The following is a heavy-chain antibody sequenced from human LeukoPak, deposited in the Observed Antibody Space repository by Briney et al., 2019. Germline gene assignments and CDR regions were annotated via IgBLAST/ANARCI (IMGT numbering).Heavy chain of an antibody. D-gene: IGHD2-2*01. CDR1: GYTFTGYY. CDR3: ASLEAVRYCSSTSCRHFDY. V-gene: IGHV1-2*06. CDR2: INPNSGGT. Sequence: ASVKVSCKASGYTFTGYYIHWVRQAPGQGLEWMARINPNSGGTNYAQKFQGRVTMTRDTSISTAYMELSRLRSDDTAVYYCASLEAVRYCSSTSCRHFDYWGQGTLVTVSS. J-gene: IGHJ4*02.